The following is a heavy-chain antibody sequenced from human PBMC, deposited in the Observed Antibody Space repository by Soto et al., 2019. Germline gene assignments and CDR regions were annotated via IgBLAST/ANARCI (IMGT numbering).Heavy chain of an antibody. CDR1: GGSFSGYD. V-gene: IGHV4-34*01. D-gene: IGHD3-10*01. CDR3: ARVDRHYYGSGSYLSRQYNWFDP. CDR2: INHSGST. Sequence: PSETLSLTCAVYGGSFSGYDWSWIRQPPGKGLEWIGEINHSGSTNYNPSLKSRVTISVDTSKNQFSLKLSSVTAADTAVYYCARVDRHYYGSGSYLSRQYNWFDPWGQGTLLTVSS. J-gene: IGHJ5*02.